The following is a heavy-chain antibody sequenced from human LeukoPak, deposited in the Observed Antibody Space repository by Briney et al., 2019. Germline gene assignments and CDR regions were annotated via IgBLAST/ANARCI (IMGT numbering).Heavy chain of an antibody. Sequence: ASVKVSCKASGYTFSSYGISWVRQAPGQGLEWMGWISADNGNTNYVQKFQGRVTMTTDTSTSTAYMELRSLRSDDTAVYYCARDLERRADAFDIWGQGTMVTVSS. J-gene: IGHJ3*02. CDR2: ISADNGNT. V-gene: IGHV1-18*01. CDR3: ARDLERRADAFDI. CDR1: GYTFSSYG.